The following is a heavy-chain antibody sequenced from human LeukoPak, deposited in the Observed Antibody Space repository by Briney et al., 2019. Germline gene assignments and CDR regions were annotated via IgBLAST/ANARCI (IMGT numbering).Heavy chain of an antibody. CDR3: AREKAAADPYHFDY. J-gene: IGHJ4*02. CDR1: GYTFTGYY. D-gene: IGHD6-13*01. CDR2: INPNSGGT. V-gene: IGHV1-2*02. Sequence: GASLKVSCKASGYTFTGYYMHWVREAPGQRLQWMGWINPNSGGTNYAQTFQDRVTMTRDTPISTAYMELSRLGSDDTAVYYCAREKAAADPYHFDYWGQGTLVTVSS.